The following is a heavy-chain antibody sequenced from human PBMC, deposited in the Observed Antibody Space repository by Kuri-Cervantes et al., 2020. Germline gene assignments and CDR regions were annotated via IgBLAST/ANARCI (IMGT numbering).Heavy chain of an antibody. J-gene: IGHJ6*02. CDR1: GGSISSGGYS. Sequence: SQTLSLTCAVSGGSISSGGYSWSWIRQPPGKGLEWIGYIYHSGSTYYNPSLKSRVTISVDKSKNQFSLKLSSVTAADTAVYYCARDGSGSYYNLFNYYYGMDVWGQGTTVTVS. D-gene: IGHD3-10*01. CDR2: IYHSGST. CDR3: ARDGSGSYYNLFNYYYGMDV. V-gene: IGHV4-30-2*01.